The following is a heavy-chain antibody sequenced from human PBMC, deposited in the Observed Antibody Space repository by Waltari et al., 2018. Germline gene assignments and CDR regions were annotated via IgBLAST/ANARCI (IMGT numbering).Heavy chain of an antibody. V-gene: IGHV3-33*06. D-gene: IGHD5-18*01. CDR3: AKEDKAPFDY. CDR2: RWYDGNRK. CDR1: GFTFSSYS. Sequence: QVQLVESGGGVVQPGTSLRLSGAASGFTFSSYSMHWVRQAPGKGLEWVALRWYDGNRKFYADSVKGRFTISRGNSRNTLYLQMNSLRAEDTAMYYCAKEDKAPFDYWGQGTLVTVSS. J-gene: IGHJ4*02.